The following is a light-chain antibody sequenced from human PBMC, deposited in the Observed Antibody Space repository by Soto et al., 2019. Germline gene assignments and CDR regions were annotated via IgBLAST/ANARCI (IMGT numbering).Light chain of an antibody. Sequence: ETVLTQSPGTLSLSPGETATLSCRASQSVASNSLAWYQQKPGQAPRLLVYGASSRATGISDRFSGSGSGTDFTLTISRLEPEDFAVYYCQHYVSPPITFGQGTRLEIK. CDR2: GAS. J-gene: IGKJ5*01. CDR1: QSVASNS. CDR3: QHYVSPPIT. V-gene: IGKV3-20*01.